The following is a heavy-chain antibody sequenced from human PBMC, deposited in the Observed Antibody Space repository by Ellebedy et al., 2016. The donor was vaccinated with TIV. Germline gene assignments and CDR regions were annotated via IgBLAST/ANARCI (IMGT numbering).Heavy chain of an antibody. CDR1: GFTFTSYF. CDR3: ARYSGYHIRGNHFDY. D-gene: IGHD5-12*01. J-gene: IGHJ4*02. CDR2: INPSGGST. V-gene: IGHV1-46*01. Sequence: ASVKVSCKTSGFTFTSYFMHWVRQAPGQGLEWMGIINPSGGSTTYAQRFQGRVTMTRDTSTSTLYMELSSLRSEDTAVYYCARYSGYHIRGNHFDYWGQGTLVTVSS.